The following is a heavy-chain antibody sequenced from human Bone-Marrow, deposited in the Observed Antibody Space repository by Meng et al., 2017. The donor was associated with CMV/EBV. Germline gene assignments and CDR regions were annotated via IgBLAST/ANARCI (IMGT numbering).Heavy chain of an antibody. D-gene: IGHD3-3*01. CDR1: GYTLTELS. Sequence: ASVKVSCKVSGYTLTELSMHWVRQAPGQGLEWMGIINPSGGSTSYAQKFQGRVTMTRDTSTSTVYMELSSLRSEDTAVYYCARSRRRDFWSGPAGYWGQGTLVTVSS. V-gene: IGHV1-46*01. J-gene: IGHJ4*02. CDR3: ARSRRRDFWSGPAGY. CDR2: INPSGGST.